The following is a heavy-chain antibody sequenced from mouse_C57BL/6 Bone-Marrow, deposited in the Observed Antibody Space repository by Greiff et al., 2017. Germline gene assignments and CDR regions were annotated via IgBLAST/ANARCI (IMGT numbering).Heavy chain of an antibody. D-gene: IGHD1-1*01. J-gene: IGHJ4*01. CDR2: IYPGDGDT. V-gene: IGHV1-82*01. Sequence: QVQLQQSGPELVKPGASVKISCKASGYAFSSSWMNWVKQRPGKGLEWIGRIYPGDGDTNYNGKFKGKATLTADKSSSTAYMQLSSLTSEDSAVYFCARGGFITTVVATRYAMDYWGQGTSVTVSS. CDR1: GYAFSSSW. CDR3: ARGGFITTVVATRYAMDY.